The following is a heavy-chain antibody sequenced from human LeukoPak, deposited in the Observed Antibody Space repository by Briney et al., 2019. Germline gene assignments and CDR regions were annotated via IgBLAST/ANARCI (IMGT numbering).Heavy chain of an antibody. CDR3: ARRNINYDILTGSLHPSHDAFDI. D-gene: IGHD3-9*01. CDR2: IYYSGST. V-gene: IGHV4-39*01. J-gene: IGHJ3*02. CDR1: GASISSSRYY. Sequence: PSETLSLTCTVSGASISSSRYYSGWIREPPGKGLEWFGSIYYSGSTSYNPSFKSRVTISVDTSKNQFSLKLSSVTAADTAVYYCARRNINYDILTGSLHPSHDAFDIWGQGTMVTVSS.